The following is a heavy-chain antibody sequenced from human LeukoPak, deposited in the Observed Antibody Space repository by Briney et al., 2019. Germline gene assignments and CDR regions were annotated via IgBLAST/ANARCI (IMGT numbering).Heavy chain of an antibody. CDR3: ARDLGGLRN. D-gene: IGHD3-10*01. CDR1: GVSITRGGYY. Sequence: SETLSLTCSVSGVSITRGGYYWSWIRQRQGKGLDWFGYSYYSGSAYYNPSLKRRVIISVDTSKNQFSLRLSSVTAADTAVYYCARDLGGLRNWGQGTLVTVSS. CDR2: SYYSGSA. V-gene: IGHV4-31*03. J-gene: IGHJ4*02.